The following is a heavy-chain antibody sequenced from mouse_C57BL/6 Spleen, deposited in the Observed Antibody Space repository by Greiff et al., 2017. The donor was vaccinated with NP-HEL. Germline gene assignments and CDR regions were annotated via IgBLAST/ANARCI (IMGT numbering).Heavy chain of an antibody. CDR2: ISYDGSN. D-gene: IGHD3-2*02. CDR1: GYSITSGYY. Sequence: EVQLVESGPGLVKPSQSLSLTCSVTGYSITSGYYWNWIRQFPGNKLEWMGYISYDGSNNYNPSLKNRISITRDTSKNQFFLKLNSVTTEDTATYYCARDLDSSGYVPFAYWGQGTLVTVSA. CDR3: ARDLDSSGYVPFAY. J-gene: IGHJ3*01. V-gene: IGHV3-6*01.